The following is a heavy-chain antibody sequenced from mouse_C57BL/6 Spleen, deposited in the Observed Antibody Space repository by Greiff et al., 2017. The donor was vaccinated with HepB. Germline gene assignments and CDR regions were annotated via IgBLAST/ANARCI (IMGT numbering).Heavy chain of an antibody. CDR1: GYTFTSYW. D-gene: IGHD1-1*01. CDR3: ARSDGSIWYFDV. J-gene: IGHJ1*03. CDR2: IYPGSGST. Sequence: QVQLQQPGAELVKPGASVKMSCKASGYTFTSYWITWVKQRPGQGLEWIGDIYPGSGSTNYNEKFKSKATLTVDTSSSTAYMQLSSLTSEDSAVYYCARSDGSIWYFDVWGTGTTVTVSS. V-gene: IGHV1-55*01.